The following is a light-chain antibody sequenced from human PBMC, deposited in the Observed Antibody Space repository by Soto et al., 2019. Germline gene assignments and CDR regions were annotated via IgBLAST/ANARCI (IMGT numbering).Light chain of an antibody. CDR3: SSYAGSNNFV. CDR1: SSDVGYYDY. CDR2: EVT. J-gene: IGLJ1*01. Sequence: QSVLTQPPSASGFPGQSVTISCTGTSSDVGYYDYVSLYQQHPGKAPKLVLYEVTKRPSGVPDRVSASKSGNTASLTVSGLRAEDEADYCCSSYAGSNNFVFGSGTKVTVL. V-gene: IGLV2-8*01.